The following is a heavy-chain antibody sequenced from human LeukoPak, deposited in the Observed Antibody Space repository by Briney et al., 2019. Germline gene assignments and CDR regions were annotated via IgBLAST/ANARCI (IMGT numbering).Heavy chain of an antibody. CDR1: GYTFTSYD. CDR3: ITGTSYSSSWYRPDAFDI. V-gene: IGHV1-8*03. CDR2: MNPNSGNT. J-gene: IGHJ3*02. Sequence: ASVKVSCKASGYTFTSYDINWVRQATGQGLEWMGWMNPNSGNTGYAQKFQGRVTITRNTSISTAYMELSSLRSEDTAVYYCITGTSYSSSWYRPDAFDIWGQGTMVTVSS. D-gene: IGHD6-13*01.